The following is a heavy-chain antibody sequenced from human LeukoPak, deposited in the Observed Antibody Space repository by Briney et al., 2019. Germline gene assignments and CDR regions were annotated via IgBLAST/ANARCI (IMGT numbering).Heavy chain of an antibody. J-gene: IGHJ3*02. CDR3: ARDNRARDGYNFPGLPDAFDI. CDR2: IIPIFGTA. V-gene: IGHV1-69*06. CDR1: GYTFTGYY. D-gene: IGHD5-24*01. Sequence: SVKVSCKASGYTFTGYYMHWVRQAPGQGLEWMGGIIPIFGTANYAQKFQGRVTITADKSTSTAYMELSGLRSEDTAVYYCARDNRARDGYNFPGLPDAFDIWGQGTMVTVSS.